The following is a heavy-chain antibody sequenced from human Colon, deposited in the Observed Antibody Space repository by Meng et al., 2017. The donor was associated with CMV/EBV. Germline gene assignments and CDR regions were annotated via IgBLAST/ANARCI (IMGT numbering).Heavy chain of an antibody. CDR1: GESMTSHY. D-gene: IGHD1-1*01. V-gene: IGHV4-59*11. J-gene: IGHJ4*02. Sequence: SETLSLTCSVSGESMTSHYWTWIRQPPGKGLEWMGHVYYSGSATYSPSLRSRMSISVDMSKNQFSLKLRSVTAADTAMYFCARGLGHASNNSHDYWGQGTLVTVSS. CDR2: VYYSGSA. CDR3: ARGLGHASNNSHDY.